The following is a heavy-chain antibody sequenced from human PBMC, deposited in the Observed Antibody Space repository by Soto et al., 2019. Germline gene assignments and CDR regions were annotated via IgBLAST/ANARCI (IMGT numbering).Heavy chain of an antibody. J-gene: IGHJ4*02. D-gene: IGHD2-2*02. CDR1: GFTFSDYH. V-gene: IGHV3-11*01. CDR3: VSEMAILTGYFDY. CDR2: ITKSGTTT. Sequence: QVQLVESGGGLVKPGGSLRLSCAASGFTFSDYHMSWIRQAPGKGLEWVSYITKSGTTTYYADSVRGRFTISRDNGQNSLYLQRNSLRAGDTAHYYCVSEMAILTGYFDYWGQGALVTVSS.